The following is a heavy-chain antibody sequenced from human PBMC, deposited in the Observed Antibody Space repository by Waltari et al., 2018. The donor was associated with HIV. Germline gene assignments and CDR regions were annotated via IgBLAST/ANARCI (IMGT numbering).Heavy chain of an antibody. Sequence: QVQLVESGGGVVQPGRSLRPSCAASGFTFSSYAMHWVRQAPDKGLEWVAVISDDGSIKFYADSVRGRFTISRDNSKNTLYLQMNSLRAEDTAVYYCAREVGIVATIYFDYWGQGTLVTVSS. CDR2: ISDDGSIK. J-gene: IGHJ4*02. D-gene: IGHD5-12*01. CDR3: AREVGIVATIYFDY. CDR1: GFTFSSYA. V-gene: IGHV3-30*04.